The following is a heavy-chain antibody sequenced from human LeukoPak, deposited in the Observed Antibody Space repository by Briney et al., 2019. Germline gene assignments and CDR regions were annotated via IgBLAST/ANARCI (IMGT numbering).Heavy chain of an antibody. J-gene: IGHJ6*03. D-gene: IGHD3-10*01. CDR3: ARDGDDYYYYMDV. V-gene: IGHV1-69*06. Sequence: SVKVSCKASGYTFTSYDISWVRQAPGQGLEWMGGIIPIFGTANYAQKFQGRVTITADKSTSTAYMELSSLRSEDTAVYYCARDGDDYYYYMDVWGKGTTVTVSS. CDR2: IIPIFGTA. CDR1: GYTFTSYD.